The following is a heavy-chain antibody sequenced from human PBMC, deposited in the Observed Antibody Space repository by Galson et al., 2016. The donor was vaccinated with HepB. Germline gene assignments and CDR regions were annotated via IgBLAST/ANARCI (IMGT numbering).Heavy chain of an antibody. V-gene: IGHV3-30-3*01. CDR1: GFTLSSYV. J-gene: IGHJ6*02. CDR3: VRGRKGAAAAGLLTYYFYYYGMDV. CDR2: ISHDGSNK. Sequence: SLRLSCAASGFTLSSYVMYWVRQAPGKGLEWVAVISHDGSNKYYADSVKGRFTISRDNAKNTLYLQMNSLRAEDTAVYYCVRGRKGAAAAGLLTYYFYYYGMDVWGQGTTVTASS. D-gene: IGHD6-13*01.